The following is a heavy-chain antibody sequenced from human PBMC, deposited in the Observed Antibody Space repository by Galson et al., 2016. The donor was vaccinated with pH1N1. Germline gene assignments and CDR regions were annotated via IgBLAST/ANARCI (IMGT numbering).Heavy chain of an antibody. CDR3: ILLKQGFFDP. Sequence: LRLSCAASGFTFINAWMTWVRQTPGKGLEWVGRIASKSAGGTTEYAAPLKGRFTISRDDSKNTLYLQMNSLKTEDTAVYYCILLKQGFFDPWGQGTLVTVSS. J-gene: IGHJ5*02. CDR2: IASKSAGGTT. CDR1: GFTFINAW. D-gene: IGHD2-8*01. V-gene: IGHV3-15*04.